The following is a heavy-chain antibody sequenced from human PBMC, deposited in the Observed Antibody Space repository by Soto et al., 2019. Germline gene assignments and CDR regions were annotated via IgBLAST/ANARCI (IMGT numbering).Heavy chain of an antibody. CDR3: SRGLGRIQLWFRYYFDY. CDR2: INHSGST. Sequence: SETLSLTCAVYGGSFSGYYWSWIRQPPGKGLEWIGEINHSGSTNYNQSLKSRVTISVDTSKNQFSLKLSSVTAADTAVYYCSRGLGRIQLWFRYYFDYWGQGTLVTVSS. V-gene: IGHV4-34*01. CDR1: GGSFSGYY. D-gene: IGHD5-18*01. J-gene: IGHJ4*02.